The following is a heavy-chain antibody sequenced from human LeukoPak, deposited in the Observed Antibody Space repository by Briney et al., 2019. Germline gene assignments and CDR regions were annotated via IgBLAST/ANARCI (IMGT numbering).Heavy chain of an antibody. J-gene: IGHJ4*02. CDR3: ARSPNYYDSSGYFDY. V-gene: IGHV1-46*01. Sequence: ASVKVSCKASGYTFTGYYMHWVRQAPGQGLEWMGWINPNSGSTSYAQKFQGRVTMTRDTSTSTVYMELSSLRSEDTAVYYCARSPNYYDSSGYFDYWGQGTLVTVSS. CDR2: INPNSGST. D-gene: IGHD3-22*01. CDR1: GYTFTGYY.